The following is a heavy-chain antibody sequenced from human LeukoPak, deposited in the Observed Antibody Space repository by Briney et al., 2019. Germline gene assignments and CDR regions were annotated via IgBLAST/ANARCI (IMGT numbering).Heavy chain of an antibody. V-gene: IGHV3-30*04. D-gene: IGHD5-18*01. Sequence: GGSLRLSCAASGFTFSSYAMHWVRQAPGKGLEWVAVISYDGSNKYYADSVKGRFTISRDNSKNTLYLQMNSLRAEDTAVYYCAKGGVRIQLWPDYFDYWGQGTLVTVSS. CDR1: GFTFSSYA. CDR2: ISYDGSNK. J-gene: IGHJ4*02. CDR3: AKGGVRIQLWPDYFDY.